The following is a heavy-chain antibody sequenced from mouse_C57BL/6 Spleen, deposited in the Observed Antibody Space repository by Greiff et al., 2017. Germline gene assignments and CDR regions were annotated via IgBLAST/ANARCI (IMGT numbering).Heavy chain of an antibody. Sequence: QVQLQQPGAELVMPGASVKLSCKASGYTFTSYWMHWVKQRPGQGLEWIGEIDPSDSYTNYNQKFKGKSTLTVDKSSSTAYMQLSSLTSEDSAVYYCARSAEGGLYYFDYWGQGTTLTGSS. V-gene: IGHV1-69*01. J-gene: IGHJ2*01. D-gene: IGHD3-1*01. CDR2: IDPSDSYT. CDR1: GYTFTSYW. CDR3: ARSAEGGLYYFDY.